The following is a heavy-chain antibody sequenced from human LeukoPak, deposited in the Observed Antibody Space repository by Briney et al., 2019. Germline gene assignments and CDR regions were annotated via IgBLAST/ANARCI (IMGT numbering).Heavy chain of an antibody. J-gene: IGHJ6*02. Sequence: SETLSLTYAVDGGSFTGHYWSSIRQPPGKGLEWIGEINHSGSTNYNPSLKSRVTISVDTSKNQFSLKLSSVPAADTAVYYCASGFGLYGMDVWGQGTTVTVS. D-gene: IGHD3-16*01. CDR3: ASGFGLYGMDV. V-gene: IGHV4-34*01. CDR1: GGSFTGHY. CDR2: INHSGST.